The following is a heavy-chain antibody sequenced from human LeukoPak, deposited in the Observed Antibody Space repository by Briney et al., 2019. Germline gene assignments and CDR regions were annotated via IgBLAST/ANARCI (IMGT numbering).Heavy chain of an antibody. CDR3: ARDQGSSPEGGLGY. J-gene: IGHJ4*02. V-gene: IGHV1-2*06. CDR1: GYTFTGYY. Sequence: ASVKLSCKASGYTFTGYYMHWVRQAPGQGLEWIGRINPNSGGTNYAQKLQGRVTITRDTSISTAYMQLNRLRSDDPAVYYCARDQGSSPEGGLGYWGQGTLVTVSS. CDR2: INPNSGGT. D-gene: IGHD6-13*01.